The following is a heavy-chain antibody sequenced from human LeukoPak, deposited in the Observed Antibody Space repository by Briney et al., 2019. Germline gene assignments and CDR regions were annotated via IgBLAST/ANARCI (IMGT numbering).Heavy chain of an antibody. Sequence: AGGSLRLSCAASGFTFSSYEMNWVRQAPGKGLEWVSYISSSGNTIYYADSVKGRFTISRDNAKNSLYLQMNSLRAEDTALYYCARTNYYDISGYDYWGQGTPVTVSS. CDR1: GFTFSSYE. CDR2: ISSSGNTI. J-gene: IGHJ4*02. CDR3: ARTNYYDISGYDY. V-gene: IGHV3-48*03. D-gene: IGHD3-22*01.